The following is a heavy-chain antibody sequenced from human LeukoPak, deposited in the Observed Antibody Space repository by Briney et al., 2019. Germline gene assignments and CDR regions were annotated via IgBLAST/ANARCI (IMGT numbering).Heavy chain of an antibody. D-gene: IGHD4-11*01. J-gene: IGHJ3*02. CDR3: ATETENSNYDAFDI. Sequence: PGGSLRLSCAASGFSFSVYWMTWVRQAPGQGLEWVSYINGGGSIIYYADSVKGRFTISRDNARNSLYLHMNGLRAEDTAVYYCATETENSNYDAFDIWGQGTMVTVSS. V-gene: IGHV3-48*04. CDR2: INGGGSII. CDR1: GFSFSVYW.